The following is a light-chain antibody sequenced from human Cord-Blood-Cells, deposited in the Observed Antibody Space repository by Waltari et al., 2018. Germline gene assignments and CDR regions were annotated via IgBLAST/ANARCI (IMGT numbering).Light chain of an antibody. CDR2: LNSDGSH. Sequence: QLVLTQSPSASASLGASVKLTCTLSSGHSSYAIAWHQQQPEKDPRYLMKLNSDGSHSKGDGIPDRFSGSSSGAERYLTSSSLQSEDEADYYCQTWGTGIHVVFGGGTKLTVL. CDR1: SGHSSYA. J-gene: IGLJ2*01. CDR3: QTWGTGIHVV. V-gene: IGLV4-69*01.